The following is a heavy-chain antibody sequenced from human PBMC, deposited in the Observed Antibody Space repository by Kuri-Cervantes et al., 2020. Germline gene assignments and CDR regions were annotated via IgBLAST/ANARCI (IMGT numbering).Heavy chain of an antibody. V-gene: IGHV1-46*01. J-gene: IGHJ5*02. D-gene: IGHD3-22*01. Sequence: ASVKVSCKASGYTFTSYYMHWVRQAPGQGLELMGIINPSGGSTSYAQKFQGRVTMTRDTSTINVYMELSSLRAEDTAVYDCARGGDGDYYESSGYYESSTWFDPWGQGTLVTVSS. CDR2: INPSGGST. CDR1: GYTFTSYY. CDR3: ARGGDGDYYESSGYYESSTWFDP.